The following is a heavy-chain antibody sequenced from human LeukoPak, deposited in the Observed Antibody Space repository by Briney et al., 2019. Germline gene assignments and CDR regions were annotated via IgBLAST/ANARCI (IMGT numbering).Heavy chain of an antibody. D-gene: IGHD6-19*01. V-gene: IGHV3-74*01. CDR1: GFTFSSYW. CDR2: INSDGSRT. CDR3: AKGVQWAVPGSCLDS. J-gene: IGHJ4*02. Sequence: GGSLRLSCAASGFTFSSYWMHWVRQAPGKGLVWVSRINSDGSRTNYADSVKGRFRISRDNSKNTLYLQMNGLRVDDTAVYYCAKGVQWAVPGSCLDSWGLGTLVTVSS.